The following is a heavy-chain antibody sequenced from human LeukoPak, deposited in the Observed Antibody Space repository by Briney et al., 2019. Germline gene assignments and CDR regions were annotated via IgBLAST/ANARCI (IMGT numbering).Heavy chain of an antibody. V-gene: IGHV3-33*01. CDR1: GFTFSSYG. CDR3: ARDCTAVSSSYDYLLCWYFDY. CDR2: IWYDGSNK. Sequence: PGRSLRLSCAASGFTFSSYGMHWVRQAPGKGLEWVAVIWYDGSNKYYADSVKGRFTISRDNSKNTLYLQMNSLRAEDTAVYYCARDCTAVSSSYDYLLCWYFDYWGQGTLVTVSS. J-gene: IGHJ4*02. D-gene: IGHD5-12*01.